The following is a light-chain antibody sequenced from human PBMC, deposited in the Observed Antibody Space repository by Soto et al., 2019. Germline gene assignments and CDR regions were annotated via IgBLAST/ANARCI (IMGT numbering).Light chain of an antibody. J-gene: IGKJ3*01. Sequence: DIQMTQSPSSLSAFVGDRVTITCQASQDISTYVNWYQQKPGKTPNLLISAASNLETRVPSRFSGSGSGTKFTLTISRLQSEDIGTYDCQEYDNLPVTFGPGTKVNVK. CDR2: AAS. CDR1: QDISTY. CDR3: QEYDNLPVT. V-gene: IGKV1-33*01.